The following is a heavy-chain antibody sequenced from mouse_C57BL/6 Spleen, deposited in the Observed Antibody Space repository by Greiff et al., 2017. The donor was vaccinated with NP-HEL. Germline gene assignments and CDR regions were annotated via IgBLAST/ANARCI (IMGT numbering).Heavy chain of an antibody. Sequence: QVQLQQSGPELVKPGASVKISCKASGYAFSSSWMNWVKQRPGKGLEWIGRIFPGDGVTNYNGKFKGKATLTEDKSSSTAYMQHSSLTSEDSAVYFCAKGPINYDYEDYAMDYWGQGTSVTVSS. CDR1: GYAFSSSW. D-gene: IGHD2-4*01. J-gene: IGHJ4*01. CDR2: IFPGDGVT. V-gene: IGHV1-82*01. CDR3: AKGPINYDYEDYAMDY.